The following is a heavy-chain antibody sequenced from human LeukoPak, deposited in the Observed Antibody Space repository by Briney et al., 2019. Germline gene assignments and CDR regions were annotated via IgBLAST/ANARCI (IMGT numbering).Heavy chain of an antibody. D-gene: IGHD2-21*02. Sequence: SVKVSCKASGGTFSSYTISWVRQAPGQGLEWMGRIIPIFGTANYAQKFQGRVTITTDESTSTAYMELSSLRSEDTAVYYCAREGPGDSYCGGDCYVRWFDPWGQGTLVTVSS. CDR3: AREGPGDSYCGGDCYVRWFDP. J-gene: IGHJ5*02. V-gene: IGHV1-69*05. CDR2: IIPIFGTA. CDR1: GGTFSSYT.